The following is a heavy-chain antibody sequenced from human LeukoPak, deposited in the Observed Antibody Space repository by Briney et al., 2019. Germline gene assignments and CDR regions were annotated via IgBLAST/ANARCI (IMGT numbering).Heavy chain of an antibody. D-gene: IGHD5-18*01. Sequence: PGGSLRLSCAASGFSFSSYAMNWVRQAPGKGLEWVSGISGGGGSTYYADSVKGRFTISRDNSKNTLYLRMNSLRAGDTAVYYCASAGYSYGAFFDWGQGTLVTVSS. J-gene: IGHJ4*02. V-gene: IGHV3-23*01. CDR3: ASAGYSYGAFFD. CDR2: ISGGGGST. CDR1: GFSFSSYA.